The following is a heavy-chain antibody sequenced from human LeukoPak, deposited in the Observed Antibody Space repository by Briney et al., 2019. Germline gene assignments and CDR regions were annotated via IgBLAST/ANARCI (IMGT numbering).Heavy chain of an antibody. CDR1: GFTFSIYA. D-gene: IGHD6-6*01. V-gene: IGHV3-23*01. Sequence: PGGSLRLSCAASGFTFSIYAMSWVRQAPGKGLEWVSAISGSRGSTYYADSVKGRFTISRDNSKNTLYLQMNSLRAEDTAVYYCARMLEYSSSQEAFDIWGQGTMVTVSS. CDR3: ARMLEYSSSQEAFDI. J-gene: IGHJ3*02. CDR2: ISGSRGST.